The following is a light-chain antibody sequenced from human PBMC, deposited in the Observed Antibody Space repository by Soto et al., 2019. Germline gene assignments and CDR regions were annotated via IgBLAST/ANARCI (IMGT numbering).Light chain of an antibody. V-gene: IGKV3-11*01. CDR3: QHRSNWPPYT. CDR1: QSVSSY. Sequence: EIVLTQSPATLSLSPGEIATLSCRASQSVSSYVAWYQQKPGQAPRLLIYDASNRATGIPARFSGSGSGTDFTLTISSLEPEDFAVYYCQHRSNWPPYTFGQGTKLEIK. J-gene: IGKJ2*01. CDR2: DAS.